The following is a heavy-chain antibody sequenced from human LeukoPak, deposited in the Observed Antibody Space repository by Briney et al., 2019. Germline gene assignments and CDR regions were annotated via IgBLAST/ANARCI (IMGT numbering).Heavy chain of an antibody. CDR2: ISTYNGNT. J-gene: IGHJ4*02. CDR1: GYTFTSFG. CDR3: AIRTGTYPYYFDY. V-gene: IGHV1-18*01. D-gene: IGHD1-26*01. Sequence: ASVKVSCKAFGYTFTSFGLSWLRQAPGQGLEWMGWISTYNGNTNYAQNLQGRVTMTTDTSTRTAYMDLRSLRSDDTDVYYCAIRTGTYPYYFDYWGQGTLVTVSS.